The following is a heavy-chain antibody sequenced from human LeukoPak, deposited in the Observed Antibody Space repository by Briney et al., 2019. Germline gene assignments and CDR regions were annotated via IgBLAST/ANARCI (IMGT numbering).Heavy chain of an antibody. CDR2: IYYSGST. CDR1: GGSISSYY. Sequence: SETLSLTCTVSGGSISSYYWSWIRQPPGKGLEWIGYIYYSGSTNYNPSLKSRVTISVDTSKNQFSLKLSSVTAADTAVYYCARVGIGSSWLDAFDIWGQGTMVTVSS. CDR3: ARVGIGSSWLDAFDI. D-gene: IGHD6-13*01. J-gene: IGHJ3*02. V-gene: IGHV4-59*01.